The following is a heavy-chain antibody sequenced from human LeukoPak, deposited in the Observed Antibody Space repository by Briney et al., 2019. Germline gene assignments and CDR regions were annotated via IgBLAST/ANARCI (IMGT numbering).Heavy chain of an antibody. CDR1: GGSTSNYY. J-gene: IGHJ4*02. CDR3: ARDAGGSGSYYSRLDY. Sequence: PSETLSLTCTVSGGSTSNYYWAWIRQPPGKGLEWIGRIYTSGSTNYNPSLKSRVTMSVDTSKNQFSLKLSSVTAADTAVYYCARDAGGSGSYYSRLDYWGQGTLVTVSS. CDR2: IYTSGST. V-gene: IGHV4-4*07. D-gene: IGHD3-10*01.